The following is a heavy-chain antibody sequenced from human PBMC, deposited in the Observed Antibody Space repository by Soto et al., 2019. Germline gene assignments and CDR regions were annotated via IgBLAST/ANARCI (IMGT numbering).Heavy chain of an antibody. V-gene: IGHV4-30-4*01. D-gene: IGHD3-9*01. J-gene: IGHJ4*02. CDR3: ARSYYDILTGWWYFDY. CDR1: GGSISSGDYY. CDR2: IYYSGST. Sequence: SETLSLTCTVSGGSISSGDYYWSWIRQPPGKGLEWIGYIYYSGSTYYNPSLKSRVTISVDTSKNQFSLKLSSVTAADTAVYYCARSYYDILTGWWYFDYWGQGTLVTVSS.